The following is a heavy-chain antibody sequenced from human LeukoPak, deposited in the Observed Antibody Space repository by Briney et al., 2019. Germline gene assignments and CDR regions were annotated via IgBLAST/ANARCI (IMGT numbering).Heavy chain of an antibody. Sequence: GGSLRLSCVASQYAFNGYTFTWVRQAPGKGLEYVSSISKSSALKYYAESVRGRFTISRNNAENSLYLDMTNLGGEDTAVYFCVRGDNRDQWGQGTLVTVSS. CDR2: ISKSSALK. J-gene: IGHJ4*02. V-gene: IGHV3-21*01. D-gene: IGHD1-26*01. CDR1: QYAFNGYT. CDR3: VRGDNRDQ.